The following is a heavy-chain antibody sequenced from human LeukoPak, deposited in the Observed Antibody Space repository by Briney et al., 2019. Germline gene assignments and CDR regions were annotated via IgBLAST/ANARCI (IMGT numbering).Heavy chain of an antibody. CDR1: GFTFRNYS. CDR2: ISGSSNYI. V-gene: IGHV3-21*04. J-gene: IGHJ4*02. Sequence: GGSLRLSCAASGFTFRNYSLIWVRQAPGKGLEWVSSISGSSNYIYYADSVKGRFTISRDNAKNSLYLQMNSLRAEDTAMYYCARGYSSSWYDWGQGTLVTVSS. D-gene: IGHD6-13*01. CDR3: ARGYSSSWYD.